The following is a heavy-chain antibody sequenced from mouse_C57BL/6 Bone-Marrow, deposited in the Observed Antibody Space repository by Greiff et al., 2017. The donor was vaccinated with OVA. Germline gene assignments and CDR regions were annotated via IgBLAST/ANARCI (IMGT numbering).Heavy chain of an antibody. Sequence: QVQLQQSGPELVKPGASVKISCKASGYAFSSSWMNWVKQRPGKGLEWIGRIYPGDGDTNYNGKFKGKATLTADKSSSTAYMQLRSLTSEDSAVYFCARSRKFDCGGRGTALTVSA. CDR3: ARSRKFDC. J-gene: IGHJ2*01. CDR1: GYAFSSSW. V-gene: IGHV1-82*01. CDR2: IYPGDGDT.